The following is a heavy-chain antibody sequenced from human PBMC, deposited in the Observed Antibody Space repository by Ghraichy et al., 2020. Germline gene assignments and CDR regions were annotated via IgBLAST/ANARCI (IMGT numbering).Heavy chain of an antibody. CDR1: GFTFSSYS. V-gene: IGHV3-48*02. D-gene: IGHD2-8*01. Sequence: GGSLRLSCAASGFTFSSYSMNWVRQAPGKGLEWVSYISSSSSTIYYADSVKGRFTISRDNAKNSLYLQMNSLRDEDTAVYYCASTPGAVYARHGGYYYYYYMDVWGKGTTVTVSS. CDR3: ASTPGAVYARHGGYYYYYYMDV. J-gene: IGHJ6*03. CDR2: ISSSSSTI.